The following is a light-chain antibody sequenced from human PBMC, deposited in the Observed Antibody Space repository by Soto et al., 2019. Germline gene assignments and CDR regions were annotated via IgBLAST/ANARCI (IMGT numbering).Light chain of an antibody. Sequence: EIVLTQYPGGLSLSPGERATLSCRVSQSVTGTHLAGYQQRPGRAPRLLIFDASNRATGIPARCSGSGSWADFTLTISSLQPEDFATYYCQQFYDYPLTFGGGTKVDI. CDR2: DAS. V-gene: IGKV3-20*01. CDR1: QSVTGTH. J-gene: IGKJ4*01. CDR3: QQFYDYPLT.